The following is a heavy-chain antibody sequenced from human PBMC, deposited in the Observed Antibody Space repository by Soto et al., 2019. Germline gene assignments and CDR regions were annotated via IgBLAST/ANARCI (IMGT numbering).Heavy chain of an antibody. CDR1: GASISSGEYA. D-gene: IGHD3-16*01. CDR3: ARGDKNNDYYFDH. Sequence: SETLSLTCVVSGASISSGEYAWNWVRQPPGKGLEWLGYIYNNGGSYYNPSLKSRVSISLDRSKNHFSLRLDSVTAADTALYFCARGDKNNDYYFDHWGQGTLVSVSS. V-gene: IGHV4-30-2*01. J-gene: IGHJ4*02. CDR2: IYNNGGS.